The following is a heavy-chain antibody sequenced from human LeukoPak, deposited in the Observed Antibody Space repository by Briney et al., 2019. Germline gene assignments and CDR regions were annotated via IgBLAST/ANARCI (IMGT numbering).Heavy chain of an antibody. CDR3: ARVWTRLSSWSPVDY. D-gene: IGHD3-3*01. J-gene: IGHJ4*02. CDR1: GSSISSGDYY. CDR2: IYYSGST. V-gene: IGHV4-30-4*08. Sequence: SETLSLTCTVSGSSISSGDYYWSWIRQPPGKGLEWIGYIYYSGSTYYNPSLKSRVTISVDTSKNQFSLKLSSVTAADTAVYYCARVWTRLSSWSPVDYWGQGTLVTVSS.